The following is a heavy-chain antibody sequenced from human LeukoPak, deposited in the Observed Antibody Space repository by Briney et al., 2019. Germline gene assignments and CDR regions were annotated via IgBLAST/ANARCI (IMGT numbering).Heavy chain of an antibody. CDR1: GYTFTSYG. J-gene: IGHJ4*02. V-gene: IGHV1-18*01. Sequence: GASVKVSCKASGYTFTSYGISWVRQAPGQGLEWMGWISAYNGNTNYAQKLQGRVTMTTDTSTSTAYMELRSLRSDDTAVYYCARDYGSGSYYKDQIFDYWGQGTLVTVSS. D-gene: IGHD3-10*01. CDR3: ARDYGSGSYYKDQIFDY. CDR2: ISAYNGNT.